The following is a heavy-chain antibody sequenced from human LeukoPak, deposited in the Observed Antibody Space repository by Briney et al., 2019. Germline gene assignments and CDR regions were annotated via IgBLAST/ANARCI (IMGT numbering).Heavy chain of an antibody. J-gene: IGHJ4*02. CDR2: IYYSGST. D-gene: IGHD5-18*01. CDR3: ARGRDTAMVYNY. V-gene: IGHV4-59*01. Sequence: SETLSLTCTVSGGSISSYYWSWIRQPPGKGLEWIGYIYYSGSTNYNPSLKSRVTISVDTSKNQFSLKLSSVTAADTAVYYCARGRDTAMVYNYWGQGTLVTVSS. CDR1: GGSISSYY.